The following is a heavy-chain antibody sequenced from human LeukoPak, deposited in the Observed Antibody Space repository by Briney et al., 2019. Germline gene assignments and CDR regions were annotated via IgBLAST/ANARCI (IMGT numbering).Heavy chain of an antibody. CDR2: IHYSGTT. Sequence: PSETLSLTCSVAGGSIRSSYYWGWIRQPPGKGLEWIGNIHYSGTTYYNPSLEGRVTISVDTSKNQFSLKLSSVTAADTAVYSCAKVGGLAVAGTGNWMDPWGQGTLVTVSS. V-gene: IGHV4-39*01. J-gene: IGHJ5*02. CDR3: AKVGGLAVAGTGNWMDP. D-gene: IGHD6-19*01. CDR1: GGSIRSSYY.